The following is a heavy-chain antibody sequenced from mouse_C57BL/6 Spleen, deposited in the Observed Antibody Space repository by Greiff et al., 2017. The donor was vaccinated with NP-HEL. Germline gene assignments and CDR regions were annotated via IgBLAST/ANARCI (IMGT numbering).Heavy chain of an antibody. D-gene: IGHD1-1*01. Sequence: QVQLQQPGAELVKPGASVMMSCKASGYTFTSYWITWVKQRPGQGLEWIGDIYPGSGSTNYNEKFKSKATLTVDTSSSTAYMQLSSLTSEDSAVYYCARKVYGSSYENYAMDYWGQGTSVTVSS. CDR2: IYPGSGST. V-gene: IGHV1-55*01. CDR3: ARKVYGSSYENYAMDY. J-gene: IGHJ4*01. CDR1: GYTFTSYW.